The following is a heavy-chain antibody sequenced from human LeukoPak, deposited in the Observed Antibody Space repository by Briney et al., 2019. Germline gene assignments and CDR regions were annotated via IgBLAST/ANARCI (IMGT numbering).Heavy chain of an antibody. Sequence: ASVKVSCKASGYTFTNYDINWLRQATGQRPEWMGSMNPIDGNAGSVEKFRGRITMTRVTSINTAYMELRSLEPEDTAVYYCARGNRLYASSWSRRPSDYWGQGTLVTVSS. V-gene: IGHV1-8*02. CDR3: ARGNRLYASSWSRRPSDY. D-gene: IGHD6-13*01. CDR1: GYTFTNYD. CDR2: MNPIDGNA. J-gene: IGHJ4*02.